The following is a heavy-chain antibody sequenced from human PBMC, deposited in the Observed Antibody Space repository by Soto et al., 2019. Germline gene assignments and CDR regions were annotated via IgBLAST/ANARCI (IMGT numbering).Heavy chain of an antibody. J-gene: IGHJ4*02. Sequence: HPGGSLRLSCAASGFTFSRYAMSWVRQAPGKGLEWVSAISGSGGSTYYADSVKGRFTISRDNSKNTLYLQMNSLRAEDTAVYYCAKDWGDRRTGTTHLFDYWGQGTLVTVSS. CDR3: AKDWGDRRTGTTHLFDY. D-gene: IGHD1-1*01. CDR1: GFTFSRYA. V-gene: IGHV3-23*01. CDR2: ISGSGGST.